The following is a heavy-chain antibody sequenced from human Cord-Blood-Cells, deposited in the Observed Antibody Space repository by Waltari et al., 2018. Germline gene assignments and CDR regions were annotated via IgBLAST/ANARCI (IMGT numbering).Heavy chain of an antibody. CDR1: GFTFRGSA. J-gene: IGHJ4*02. CDR3: TRHDVAGIDY. CDR2: IRSKANSYAT. V-gene: IGHV3-73*02. D-gene: IGHD3-10*01. Sequence: EVQLVESGGGLVQPGGSLKLSCAASGFTFRGSAMHWVRQASGKGLEWVGRIRSKANSYATAYAASVKGRFTISRDDSKNTAYLQMNSLKTEDTAVYYCTRHDVAGIDYWGQGTLVTVSS.